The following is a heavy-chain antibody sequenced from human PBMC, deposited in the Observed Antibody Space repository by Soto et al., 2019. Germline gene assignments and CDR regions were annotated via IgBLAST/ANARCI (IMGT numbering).Heavy chain of an antibody. CDR3: TITRGDTQLHALDY. CDR1: GYSISSSNW. V-gene: IGHV4-28*01. Sequence: VQLQDSGPGLVKPSDTLSLTCAVSGYSISSSNWWGRIRQPPGKGLEWIGDIYYSGTTYYNPSLEIRVTMSVDTSRNQFSRRLTSVTAVDTAVYYWTITRGDTQLHALDYWAQGTLVTVSS. D-gene: IGHD6-6*01. CDR2: IYYSGTT. J-gene: IGHJ4*02.